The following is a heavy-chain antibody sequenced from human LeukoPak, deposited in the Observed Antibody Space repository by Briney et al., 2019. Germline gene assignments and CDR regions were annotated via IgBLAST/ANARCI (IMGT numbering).Heavy chain of an antibody. CDR3: AREIVSAVAGNFDY. V-gene: IGHV3-7*01. CDR1: GFTFSTYW. Sequence: GGSLRLSCAASGFTFSTYWMNWYRQAPGKGLEWVGNINQDASEINYVDSVRGRFTISRDNAKNSLSLEMNSLRAEDTAVYYCAREIVSAVAGNFDYWGQGTLVTVSS. J-gene: IGHJ4*02. CDR2: INQDASEI. D-gene: IGHD6-19*01.